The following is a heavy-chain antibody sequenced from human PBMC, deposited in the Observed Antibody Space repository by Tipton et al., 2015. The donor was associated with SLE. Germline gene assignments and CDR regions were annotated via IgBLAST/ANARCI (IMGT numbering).Heavy chain of an antibody. D-gene: IGHD5-24*01. CDR2: INHSGST. CDR3: ARGFMATRDY. V-gene: IGHV4-34*01. Sequence: TLSLTCAVYGGSFSGYYWSWIRQPPGKGLEWIGEINHSGSTNYNPSLKSRVTISVDTSKNQFSLKLSSVTAADTAVYYCARGFMATRDYWGQGTLVTVSS. CDR1: GGSFSGYY. J-gene: IGHJ4*02.